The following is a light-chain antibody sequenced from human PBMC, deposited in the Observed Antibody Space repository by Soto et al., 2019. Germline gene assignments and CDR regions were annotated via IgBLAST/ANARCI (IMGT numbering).Light chain of an antibody. J-gene: IGKJ1*01. Sequence: DNEMSQSPPTHSASVGDRVTITCRASQTIRRWLAWYQQRPGKAPKVLIYDASTLESGVPARFSGSGSETQFSLTISSLQPEDSATDYCQHSHSDPWTVGQGTKVDIK. CDR1: QTIRRW. V-gene: IGKV1-5*01. CDR2: DAS. CDR3: QHSHSDPWT.